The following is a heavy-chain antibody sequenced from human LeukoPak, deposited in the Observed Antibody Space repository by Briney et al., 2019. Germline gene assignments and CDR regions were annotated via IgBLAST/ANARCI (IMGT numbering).Heavy chain of an antibody. CDR1: GFTFDDYA. Sequence: LRLSCAASGFTFDDYAMHWVRQAPGKGLEWIGYIYHSGSTYYNPSLKSRVTISVDRSKNQFSLKLSSVTAADTAVYYCAREIRYFDWSLTGAFDIWGQGTMVTVSS. D-gene: IGHD3-9*01. V-gene: IGHV4-30-2*01. CDR2: IYHSGST. CDR3: AREIRYFDWSLTGAFDI. J-gene: IGHJ3*02.